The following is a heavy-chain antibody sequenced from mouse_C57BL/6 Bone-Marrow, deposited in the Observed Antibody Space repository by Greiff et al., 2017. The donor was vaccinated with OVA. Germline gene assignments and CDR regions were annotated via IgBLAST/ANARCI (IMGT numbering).Heavy chain of an antibody. CDR1: GIDFSRYW. V-gene: IGHV4-1*01. Sequence: EVKLMESGGGLVQPGGSLKLSCAASGIDFSRYWMSWVRRAPGKGLEWIGEINPDSSTINYAPSLKDKFIISRDNAKNTLSLQMSKVRSEDTALYYCARTSYYSNYNYAMDYWGQGTSVTVSS. CDR3: ARTSYYSNYNYAMDY. J-gene: IGHJ4*01. CDR2: INPDSSTI. D-gene: IGHD2-5*01.